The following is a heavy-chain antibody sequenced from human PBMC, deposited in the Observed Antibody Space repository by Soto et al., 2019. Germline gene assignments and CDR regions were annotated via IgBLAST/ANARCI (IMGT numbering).Heavy chain of an antibody. CDR3: ARDPHYYYDSSGYLFDY. Sequence: GGSLRLSCAASGFTFSSYWMSWFRQAPGKGLEWVANIKQDGSEKYYVDSVKGRFTISRDNAKNSLYLQMNSLRAEDTAVYYCARDPHYYYDSSGYLFDYWGQGTLVTVSS. CDR1: GFTFSSYW. V-gene: IGHV3-7*03. D-gene: IGHD3-22*01. J-gene: IGHJ4*02. CDR2: IKQDGSEK.